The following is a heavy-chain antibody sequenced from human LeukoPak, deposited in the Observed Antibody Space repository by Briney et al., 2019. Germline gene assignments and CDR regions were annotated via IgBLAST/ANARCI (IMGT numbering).Heavy chain of an antibody. CDR3: ARNAWKSHDSGRGRMDV. CDR2: ISYDGSNK. V-gene: IGHV3-30-3*01. Sequence: GRSLRLSCAASGFTFSSYAMHWVRQAPGKGLEWVAVISYDGSNKYYADSVKGRFTISRDDAMNSLYLQMNSLRAEDTAVYYCARNAWKSHDSGRGRMDVWGQGTTVTVSS. CDR1: GFTFSSYA. J-gene: IGHJ6*02. D-gene: IGHD3-10*01.